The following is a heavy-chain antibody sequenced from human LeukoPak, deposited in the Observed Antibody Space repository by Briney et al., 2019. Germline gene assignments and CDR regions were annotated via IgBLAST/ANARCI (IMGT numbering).Heavy chain of an antibody. D-gene: IGHD6-19*01. CDR1: GFTFSSYS. Sequence: GGSLRLSCAASGFTFSSYSMNWVRQAPGKGLEWVSSISSSSSYIYYADSVKGRFAISRDNARNSLYLQMNSLRAEDTAVYYCTRGMGGWYPDYWGQGTLVTVSS. V-gene: IGHV3-21*01. CDR3: TRGMGGWYPDY. CDR2: ISSSSSYI. J-gene: IGHJ4*02.